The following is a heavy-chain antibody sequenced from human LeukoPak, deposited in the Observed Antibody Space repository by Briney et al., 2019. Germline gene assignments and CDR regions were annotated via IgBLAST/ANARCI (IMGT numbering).Heavy chain of an antibody. V-gene: IGHV4-4*02. J-gene: IGHJ4*02. D-gene: IGHD4-17*01. CDR3: ARGYGDFRVEGRYFHS. CDR1: GGSISSSSW. Sequence: PSGTLSLTCAVSGGSISSSSWWSWVRQPPGEGLEWIGEVFHDGSPNYNPSFRGRVTILVDKSKNQFSLNLGSLTAADTAMYYCARGYGDFRVEGRYFHSWGQGTLVTVSS. CDR2: VFHDGSP.